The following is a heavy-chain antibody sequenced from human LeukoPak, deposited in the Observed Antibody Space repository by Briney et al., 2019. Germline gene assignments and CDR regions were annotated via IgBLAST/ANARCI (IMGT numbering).Heavy chain of an antibody. Sequence: SQTLSLTCAIFGDSVSSNSGAWNWIRQSPSRGLEWLGRAFYRSQWYNDYAVSVKGRIAINPDTSKNQFSLQLNSVTHEDTAVYYCAREEAGTYGFEYWGQGTLVTVSS. D-gene: IGHD3-10*01. CDR3: AREEAGTYGFEY. J-gene: IGHJ4*02. CDR1: GDSVSSNSGA. CDR2: AFYRSQWYN. V-gene: IGHV6-1*01.